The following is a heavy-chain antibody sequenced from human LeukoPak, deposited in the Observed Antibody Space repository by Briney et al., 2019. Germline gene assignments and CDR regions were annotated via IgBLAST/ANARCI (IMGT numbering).Heavy chain of an antibody. V-gene: IGHV3-11*01. Sequence: PGGSLRLSCAASGFTFSDYYMTWIRQAPGKGLEWVSYISSSGSNKYYADSVKGRFTISRDNAKNSLYLQMNSLRAEDTAVYYCARDYGSRSYPDAFDIWGLGTMVTVSS. D-gene: IGHD3-10*01. CDR3: ARDYGSRSYPDAFDI. CDR2: ISSSGSNK. J-gene: IGHJ3*02. CDR1: GFTFSDYY.